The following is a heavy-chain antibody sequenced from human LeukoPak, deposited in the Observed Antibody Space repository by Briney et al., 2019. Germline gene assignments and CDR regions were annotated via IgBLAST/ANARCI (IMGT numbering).Heavy chain of an antibody. Sequence: SETLSLTCTVSGASISSSAYYWGWIRQPPGKGVEWIGSIGGSNYYRGSTYYNPSLKSRVTIHVDTSKDQFSLKLSSVTAADTAVYYCARLETSVTEHNWFDPWGQGTLVTVSS. D-gene: IGHD2-21*02. CDR3: ARLETSVTEHNWFDP. J-gene: IGHJ5*02. CDR1: GASISSSAYY. V-gene: IGHV4-39*01. CDR2: IGGSNYYRGST.